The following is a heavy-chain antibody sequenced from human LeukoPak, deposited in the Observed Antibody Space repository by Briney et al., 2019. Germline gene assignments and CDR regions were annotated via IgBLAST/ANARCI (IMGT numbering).Heavy chain of an antibody. J-gene: IGHJ4*02. V-gene: IGHV4-59*01. CDR3: ARVRYCSTNRCYDREFDN. Sequence: PSETLSLTCTVSGGSISSYYWSWIRQPPGKGLEWIGYIYYSGGTNYNPSLKSRVTISLDTSKNQFSLKLSSVTAADTAVYYCARVRYCSTNRCYDREFDNWGQGTLVTVSS. CDR2: IYYSGGT. CDR1: GGSISSYY. D-gene: IGHD2-2*01.